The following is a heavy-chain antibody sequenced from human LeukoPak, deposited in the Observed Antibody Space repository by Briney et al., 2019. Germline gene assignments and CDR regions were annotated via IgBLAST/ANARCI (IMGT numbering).Heavy chain of an antibody. D-gene: IGHD6-19*01. CDR1: GFTFSSYA. Sequence: GGSLRLSCAASGFTFSSYAMHWVRQAPGKGLEWVAVISYDGSNKYYADSVKGRFTISRDNSKNTLYLQMNSLRAEDTAVYYCARDGTVTKSSGWPGRRFDPWGQGTLVTVSS. J-gene: IGHJ5*02. V-gene: IGHV3-30-3*01. CDR3: ARDGTVTKSSGWPGRRFDP. CDR2: ISYDGSNK.